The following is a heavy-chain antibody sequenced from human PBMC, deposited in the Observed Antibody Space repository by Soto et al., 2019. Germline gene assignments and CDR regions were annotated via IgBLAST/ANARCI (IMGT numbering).Heavy chain of an antibody. D-gene: IGHD4-17*01. V-gene: IGHV3-48*01. Sequence: PGGSLRLSCAASGFTFSSYSMNWVRQAPGKGLEWVSYISSSSSTIYYADSVKGRFTISRDNSKNTLYLQMNSLRAEDTAVYYCARVTVTTNYYYYYYGMDVWGQGTKVTVSS. J-gene: IGHJ6*02. CDR3: ARVTVTTNYYYYYYGMDV. CDR1: GFTFSSYS. CDR2: ISSSSSTI.